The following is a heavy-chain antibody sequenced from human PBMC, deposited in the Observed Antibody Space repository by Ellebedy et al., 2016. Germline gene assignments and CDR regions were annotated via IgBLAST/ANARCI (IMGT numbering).Heavy chain of an antibody. CDR2: INPNSGGT. Sequence: ASVKVSCXASGYTFTGYYMHWVRQAPGQGLEWMGWINPNSGGTNYAQKFQGRVTITADKSTSTAYMELSSLRSEDTAVYYCARRSIVGATHVFDAFDIWGQGTMVTVSS. D-gene: IGHD1-26*01. V-gene: IGHV1-2*02. J-gene: IGHJ3*02. CDR1: GYTFTGYY. CDR3: ARRSIVGATHVFDAFDI.